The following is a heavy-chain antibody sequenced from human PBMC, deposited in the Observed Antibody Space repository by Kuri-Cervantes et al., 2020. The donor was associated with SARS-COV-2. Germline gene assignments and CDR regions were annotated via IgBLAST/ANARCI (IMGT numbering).Heavy chain of an antibody. V-gene: IGHV4-39*01. D-gene: IGHD5-18*01. Sequence: SDTLSLTCSVSDSSITTSTYDGGGFRQPPGKGLEWIGDMFHGLSTFYNPSLNSRVTIFVNTSENQFYLRLTSVNASDTAVYYCAALGRIQLWSITYWGRGTLVTVSS. CDR2: MFHGLST. CDR1: DSSITTSTYD. CDR3: AALGRIQLWSITY. J-gene: IGHJ4*02.